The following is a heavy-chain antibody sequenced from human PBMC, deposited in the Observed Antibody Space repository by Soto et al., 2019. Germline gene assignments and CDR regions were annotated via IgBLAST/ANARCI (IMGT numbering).Heavy chain of an antibody. CDR2: ISIISPYI. CDR3: ARRGSEVTTGGGALDM. J-gene: IGHJ3*02. D-gene: IGHD4-17*01. Sequence: EVELVESGGGLVKPGGSLRLSCLASRFRFSDYTMTWVRQAPGLGLEWVSSISIISPYIYCGDSVNGRFTISRDNAKNSLYLQMNSLRVEDTAVDYCARRGSEVTTGGGALDMWGQGTMVTVSS. V-gene: IGHV3-21*01. CDR1: RFRFSDYT.